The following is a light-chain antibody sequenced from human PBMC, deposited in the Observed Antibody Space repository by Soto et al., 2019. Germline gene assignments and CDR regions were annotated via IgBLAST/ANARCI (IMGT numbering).Light chain of an antibody. CDR3: QQYGSSSWT. CDR1: QSVSSSY. Sequence: EIVFTQSPGTLSLSPGERATLSCRASQSVSSSYLAWYQQKPGQAPRLLIYGTSSRATAIPDRFSGSGSGTDFTLTISRLEPEDFAVYYCQQYGSSSWTFGQGTKVDIK. J-gene: IGKJ1*01. V-gene: IGKV3-20*01. CDR2: GTS.